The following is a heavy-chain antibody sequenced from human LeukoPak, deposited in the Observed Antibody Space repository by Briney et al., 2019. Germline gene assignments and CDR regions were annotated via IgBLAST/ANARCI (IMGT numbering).Heavy chain of an antibody. CDR1: GGSFSGYY. CDR3: ARAVGYCTNGVCTIEGWFDP. D-gene: IGHD2-8*01. CDR2: INHSGST. V-gene: IGHV4-34*01. Sequence: KTSETLSLTCAVYGGSFSGYYWSWIRQPPGKGLEWIGEINHSGSTNYNPSLKSRVTISVDTSKSQFSLKLSSVTAADTAVYYCARAVGYCTNGVCTIEGWFDPWGQGTLVTVSS. J-gene: IGHJ5*02.